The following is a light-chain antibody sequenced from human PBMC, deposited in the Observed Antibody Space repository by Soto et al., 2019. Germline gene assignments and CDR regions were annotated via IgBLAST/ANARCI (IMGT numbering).Light chain of an antibody. CDR2: GAS. CDR1: QSISYF. Sequence: DVQMTQSPSSLSASVGDRVTISCRASQSISYFLNWYQQKPGKAPRLLVYGASSLQSGVPSRFSGSGIGTDFTLTISNLQPEDFATYYCQQSYSTLPLTFGGGTKVDIK. CDR3: QQSYSTLPLT. J-gene: IGKJ4*01. V-gene: IGKV1-39*01.